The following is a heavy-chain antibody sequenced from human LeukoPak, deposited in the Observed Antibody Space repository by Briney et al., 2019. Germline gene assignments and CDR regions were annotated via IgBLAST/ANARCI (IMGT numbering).Heavy chain of an antibody. CDR2: IDPNSGGT. CDR1: GYTFTGYC. D-gene: IGHD3-22*01. Sequence: ASVKVSCKASGYTFTGYCMHWVRQAPGQGLEWMEWIDPNSGGTNYAQKFQGRITMTRDTSISTAYMELSRLRSDDTAVYYCARDRPSRPDYYDSSGYSVWGYWGQGTLVTVSS. J-gene: IGHJ4*02. CDR3: ARDRPSRPDYYDSSGYSVWGY. V-gene: IGHV1-2*02.